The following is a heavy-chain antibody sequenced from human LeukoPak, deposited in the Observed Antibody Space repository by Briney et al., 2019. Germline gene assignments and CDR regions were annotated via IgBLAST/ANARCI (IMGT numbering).Heavy chain of an antibody. D-gene: IGHD3-3*01. CDR2: FSLNNGNA. V-gene: IGHV1-18*01. Sequence: SVKGSGKASDYGVDYYGMTWVRRSPRQGLEWGGFFSLNNGNAHYTKYAQKFQGRVTLTADTSTATAYMELRRLRSDDTAVYYCQRVTIFGVVIDFDYWGQGTLVAVSS. CDR3: QRVTIFGVVIDFDY. CDR1: DYGVDYYG. J-gene: IGHJ4*02.